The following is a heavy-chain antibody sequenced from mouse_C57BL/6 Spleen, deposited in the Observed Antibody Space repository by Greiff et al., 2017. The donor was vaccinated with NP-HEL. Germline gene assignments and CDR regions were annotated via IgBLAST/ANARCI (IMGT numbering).Heavy chain of an antibody. CDR3: AGVLWFAY. CDR2: ISYDGSN. V-gene: IGHV3-6*01. Sequence: EVKLLESGPGLVKPSQSLSLTCSVTGYSITSGYYWNWIRQFPGNKLEWMGYISYDGSNNYNPSLKNRISITRDTSKNQFFLKLNSVTTEDTATYYCAGVLWFAYWGQGTLVTVSA. CDR1: GYSITSGYY. D-gene: IGHD2-14*01. J-gene: IGHJ3*01.